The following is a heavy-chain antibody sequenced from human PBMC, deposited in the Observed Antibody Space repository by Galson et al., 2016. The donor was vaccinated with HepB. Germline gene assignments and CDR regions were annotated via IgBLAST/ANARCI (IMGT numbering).Heavy chain of an antibody. CDR1: GFAFSSHW. D-gene: IGHD5-24*01. V-gene: IGHV3-7*04. CDR3: ARELDGRDFDI. Sequence: SLRLSCAASGFAFSSHWMTWVRQAPGKGLEWVANINQPASEKYYVDSVKGRVTISRDNAKNTLFLQMNSLRADDPAIYYCARELDGRDFDIWGQGTMVTVSS. CDR2: INQPASEK. J-gene: IGHJ3*02.